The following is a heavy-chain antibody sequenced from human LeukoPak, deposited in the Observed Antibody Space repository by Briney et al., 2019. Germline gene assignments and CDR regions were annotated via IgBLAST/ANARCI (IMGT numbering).Heavy chain of an antibody. D-gene: IGHD3/OR15-3a*01. Sequence: GGSLRLSCAASGLTFSNYNTSWTRQAPGKMMAWVSYISSSGSTIYYADSVKGRFTIYRDNSKNSLYLQMNSLRGEDTAVYYCASDLWTIPVFDYWGQGTLGTVSS. CDR1: GLTFSNYN. CDR2: ISSSGSTI. V-gene: IGHV3-11*01. J-gene: IGHJ4*02. CDR3: ASDLWTIPVFDY.